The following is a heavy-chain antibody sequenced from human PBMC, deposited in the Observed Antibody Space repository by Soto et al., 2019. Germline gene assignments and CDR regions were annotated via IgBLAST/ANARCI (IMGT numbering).Heavy chain of an antibody. CDR1: GGTFSSYT. D-gene: IGHD6-19*01. CDR2: IIPILGIA. J-gene: IGHJ4*02. CDR3: ARDEGSSGWYVDY. Sequence: QVQLVQSGAEVKKPGSSVKVSCKASGGTFSSYTISWVRQAPVQGLEWMGRIIPILGIANYAQKFQGRVTITADKSTSTAYMELSSLRSEDTAVYYCARDEGSSGWYVDYWGQGTLVTVSS. V-gene: IGHV1-69*08.